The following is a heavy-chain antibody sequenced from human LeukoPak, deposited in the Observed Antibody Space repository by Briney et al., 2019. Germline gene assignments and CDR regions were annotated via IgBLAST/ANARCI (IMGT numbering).Heavy chain of an antibody. CDR2: IYYSGST. CDR1: GGSISSYY. Sequence: ASETLSLTCTVSGGSISSYYWSWIRQPPGKGLEWIGYIYYSGSTNYNPSLKSRVTISVDTSKNQFSLKLSSVTAADTAVYYCARHLPTRSGWPYYFDXXXXGTLVTVSS. CDR3: ARHLPTRSGWPYYFDX. D-gene: IGHD6-19*01. V-gene: IGHV4-59*08. J-gene: IGHJ4*02.